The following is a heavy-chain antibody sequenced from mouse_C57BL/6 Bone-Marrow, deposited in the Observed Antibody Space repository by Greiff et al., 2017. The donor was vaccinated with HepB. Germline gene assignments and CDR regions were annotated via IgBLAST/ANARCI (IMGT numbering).Heavy chain of an antibody. Sequence: EVQLQESGAELVRPGASVKLSCTASGFNIKDDYMHWVKQRPEQGLEWIGWIDPDNGDTEYASKFQGKATITADTSSNTAYLQLSSLTSEDTAVYYCTAYDYDGAYWGQGTLVTVSA. V-gene: IGHV14-4*01. D-gene: IGHD2-4*01. J-gene: IGHJ3*01. CDR1: GFNIKDDY. CDR3: TAYDYDGAY. CDR2: IDPDNGDT.